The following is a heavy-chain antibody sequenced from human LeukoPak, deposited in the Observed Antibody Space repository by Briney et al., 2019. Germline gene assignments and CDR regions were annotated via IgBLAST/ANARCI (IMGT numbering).Heavy chain of an antibody. D-gene: IGHD3-10*01. CDR1: GFSFCDYG. Sequence: GGSLRLSCKVSGFSFCDYGLSWVRQAPGKGLEWVGFIRSKANGETTECAASLKDRFIISRDDSKTIVYLQINSLKTEDTAVYYCASPVATMGEAFDLWGQGTMVIVSS. J-gene: IGHJ3*01. CDR3: ASPVATMGEAFDL. V-gene: IGHV3-49*04. CDR2: IRSKANGETT.